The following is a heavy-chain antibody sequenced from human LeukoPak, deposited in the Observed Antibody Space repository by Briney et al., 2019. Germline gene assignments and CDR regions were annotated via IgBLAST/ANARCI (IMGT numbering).Heavy chain of an antibody. Sequence: GSPRLSSAGSLVAFTDDNMNSGPEAPGNQRGWLSYISSRTNTTYYGDYVTGCIPISRDNAKNSVYLQMNRLRAEETAVYYCAKNGRDNRESSGSAFDLWGRGTLVTVSS. CDR2: ISSRTNTT. V-gene: IGHV3-48*01. D-gene: IGHD3-22*01. J-gene: IGHJ2*01. CDR1: LVAFTDDN. CDR3: AKNGRDNRESSGSAFDL.